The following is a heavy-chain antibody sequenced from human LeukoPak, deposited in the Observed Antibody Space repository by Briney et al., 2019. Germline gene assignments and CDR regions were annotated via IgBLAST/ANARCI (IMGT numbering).Heavy chain of an antibody. CDR3: ARGGDYYDSSGYYYYYYYYMDV. V-gene: IGHV3-20*04. CDR2: INWNGGST. CDR1: GFTFDDYG. D-gene: IGHD3-22*01. J-gene: IGHJ6*03. Sequence: GGSLRLSCAASGFTFDDYGMSWVRQAPGKGLEWVSGINWNGGSTGYADSVKGRFTISRDNAKNSLYLQMNSLRAEDTALYYCARGGDYYDSSGYYYYYYYYMDVWGKGTTVTVSS.